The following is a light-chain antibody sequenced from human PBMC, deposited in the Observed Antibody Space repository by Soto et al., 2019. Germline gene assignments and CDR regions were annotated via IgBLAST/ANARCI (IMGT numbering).Light chain of an antibody. V-gene: IGLV1-40*01. CDR3: QSYDSSHVV. CDR1: SSNIGAGYV. Sequence: QLVLTQPPSVSGAPGQRVTISCTGSSSNIGAGYVVHWYQQLPGTAPKLLIFGNNNRPSGVPDRISGSKSGTSASLAITGLQAEDEADYYCQSYDSSHVVFGGGTKVTVL. CDR2: GNN. J-gene: IGLJ2*01.